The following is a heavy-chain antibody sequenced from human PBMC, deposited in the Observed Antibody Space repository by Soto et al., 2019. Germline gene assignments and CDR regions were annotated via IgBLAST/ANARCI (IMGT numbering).Heavy chain of an antibody. D-gene: IGHD3-16*01. Sequence: QVQLVQSGAEVKNPGASVKVSCKASGYTFTRYGIGWARQAPGQGLEWMGWINTYNGNTNYAQNVQGRVTLTTDTSTSTAYMELRSRRSNDTAIYYCAMVDVYVTPSQQDVWGQGTTVIVSS. CDR3: AMVDVYVTPSQQDV. CDR2: INTYNGNT. V-gene: IGHV1-18*01. CDR1: GYTFTRYG. J-gene: IGHJ6*02.